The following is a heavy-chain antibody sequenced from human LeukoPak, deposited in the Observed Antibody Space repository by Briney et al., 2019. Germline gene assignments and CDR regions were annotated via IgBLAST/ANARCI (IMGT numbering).Heavy chain of an antibody. CDR3: AKENPVGGTNYFDY. CDR1: GFTLSSYT. V-gene: IGHV3-23*01. J-gene: IGHJ4*02. Sequence: GGSLRLSCAASGFTLSSYTMNWVRQAPGKGLEWVSAITGSGDSTFYADSVKGRCTISRDNPKNTLSLQMNTLRAEDTAVYYCAKENPVGGTNYFDYWGQGTLVTVSS. D-gene: IGHD1-26*01. CDR2: ITGSGDST.